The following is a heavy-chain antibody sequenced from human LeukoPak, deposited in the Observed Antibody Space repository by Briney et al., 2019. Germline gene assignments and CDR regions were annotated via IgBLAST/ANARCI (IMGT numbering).Heavy chain of an antibody. V-gene: IGHV3-23*01. CDR2: ISGSGGST. Sequence: GGSLRLSCAASGFTFSSYAMSWVRQAPGKGLEWVSAISGSGGSTYYADSVKGRFTIPRDNSKNTLYLQMNSLRAEDTAVYYCAKDGEGCSSTSCYRVYYYYGMDVWGQGTTVTVSS. CDR3: AKDGEGCSSTSCYRVYYYYGMDV. D-gene: IGHD2-2*02. J-gene: IGHJ6*02. CDR1: GFTFSSYA.